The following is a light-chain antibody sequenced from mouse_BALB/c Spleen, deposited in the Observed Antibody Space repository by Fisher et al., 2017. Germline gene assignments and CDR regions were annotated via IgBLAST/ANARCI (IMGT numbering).Light chain of an antibody. V-gene: IGKV4-55*01. J-gene: IGKJ2*01. CDR2: DTS. Sequence: IVMTQSTAIMSASPGEKVTMTCSASSSVSYMYWYQQKPGSSPRLLIYDTSNLASGVPVRFSGSGSGTSYSLTISRMEAEDAATYYCQQWSSNPPTFGGGTKLEIK. CDR3: QQWSSNPPT. CDR1: SSVSY.